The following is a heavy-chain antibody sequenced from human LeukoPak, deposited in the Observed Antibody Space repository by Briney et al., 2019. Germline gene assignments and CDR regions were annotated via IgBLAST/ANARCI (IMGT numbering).Heavy chain of an antibody. CDR2: IKSDGSIT. J-gene: IGHJ4*02. CDR3: ARGTLIITALIDY. V-gene: IGHV3-74*01. D-gene: IGHD6-6*01. Sequence: GASLRLSCAASGFTFSSNWMHWVRQAPGKGLVWVSRIKSDGSITSYADSVKGRFTISRDNAKNTLYLQMNSLRAEDTAVYYCARGTLIITALIDYWGQGTLVTVSS. CDR1: GFTFSSNW.